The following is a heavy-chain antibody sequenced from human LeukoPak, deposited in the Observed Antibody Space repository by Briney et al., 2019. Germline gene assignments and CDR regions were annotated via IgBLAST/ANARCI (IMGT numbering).Heavy chain of an antibody. CDR3: ARGDGNYYYYMDV. Sequence: PSETLSLTCTVSGGSLSSYYWSWIRQPPGKGLEWIGYIYYSGSTNYNPSLKSRVTISVDTSKNQFSLKLSSVTAADTAVYYCARGDGNYYYYMDVWGKGTTVTVSS. CDR1: GGSLSSYY. CDR2: IYYSGST. D-gene: IGHD1-14*01. V-gene: IGHV4-59*01. J-gene: IGHJ6*03.